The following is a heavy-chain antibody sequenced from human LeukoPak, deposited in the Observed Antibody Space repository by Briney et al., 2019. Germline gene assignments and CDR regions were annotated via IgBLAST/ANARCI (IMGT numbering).Heavy chain of an antibody. J-gene: IGHJ4*02. Sequence: GGSLRLSCTASGFTFSSYAMSWVRQAPGKGLEWVSVISGSGGSTYYADSVKGRFTISRDNSKNTLYLQMNSLRAEDTAIYYCAKDSRNWNYGYFDYWGQGTLVTVSS. D-gene: IGHD1-7*01. CDR1: GFTFSSYA. CDR3: AKDSRNWNYGYFDY. CDR2: ISGSGGST. V-gene: IGHV3-23*01.